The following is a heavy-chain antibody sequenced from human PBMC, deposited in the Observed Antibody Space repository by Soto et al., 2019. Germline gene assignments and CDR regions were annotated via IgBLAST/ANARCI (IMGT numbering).Heavy chain of an antibody. Sequence: SETLSLTCTVSGGSISSGGYFWSWVHQHPGKGLEWIGNIYYSGRTYYNPSLKSRVTISVDTSKNQFSLNLSSVTAADTAVYYCARFAKEENPKVGSWYYFDYWGQGTRVTVSS. CDR2: IYYSGRT. V-gene: IGHV4-31*03. D-gene: IGHD6-13*01. J-gene: IGHJ4*02. CDR3: ARFAKEENPKVGSWYYFDY. CDR1: GGSISSGGYF.